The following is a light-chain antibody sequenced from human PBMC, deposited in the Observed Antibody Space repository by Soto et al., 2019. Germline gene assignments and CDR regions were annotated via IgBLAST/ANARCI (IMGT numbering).Light chain of an antibody. CDR1: QSISSF. J-gene: IGKJ2*01. CDR2: AAS. V-gene: IGKV1-39*01. Sequence: DIPMTQSPSSLSASVGDRVTITCRASQSISSFLNWYQQKPGKAPKLLMYAASSLQSGVPSRFSGSGSGTDFTLTISSLQPEDFATYFCQQSYDTPYTFGQGTKLQIK. CDR3: QQSYDTPYT.